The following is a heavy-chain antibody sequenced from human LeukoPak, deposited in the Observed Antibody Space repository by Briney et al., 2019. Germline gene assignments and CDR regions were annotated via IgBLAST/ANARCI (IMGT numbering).Heavy chain of an antibody. V-gene: IGHV4-31*03. Sequence: SQTLSPTCTVSGGSISSGGYYWSWIRQHPGKGLEWIGYIYYSGSTYYNPSLKSRVTISVDTSKNQFSLKLSSVTAADTAVYYCARANSGYDVEFDYWGQGTLVTVSS. D-gene: IGHD5-12*01. CDR1: GGSISSGGYY. J-gene: IGHJ4*02. CDR3: ARANSGYDVEFDY. CDR2: IYYSGST.